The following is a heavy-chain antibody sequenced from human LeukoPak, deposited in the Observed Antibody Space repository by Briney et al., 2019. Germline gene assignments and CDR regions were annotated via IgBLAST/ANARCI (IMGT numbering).Heavy chain of an antibody. J-gene: IGHJ3*01. CDR1: GASVSSYY. CDR2: IYQSGGT. V-gene: IGHV4-59*02. Sequence: SETLSLTCSVSGASVSSYYWSWVRQAPGKGLEWIGQIYQSGGTNYNLSLEGRATISVDTSKKQFSLKLNSVIAADTAVYYCARRGMSSSWYGDAFDVWGHGTMVIVS. CDR3: ARRGMSSSWYGDAFDV. D-gene: IGHD6-13*01.